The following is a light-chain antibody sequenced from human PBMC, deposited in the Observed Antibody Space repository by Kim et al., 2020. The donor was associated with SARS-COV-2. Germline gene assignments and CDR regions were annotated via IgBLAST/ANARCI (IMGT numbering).Light chain of an antibody. CDR3: QQYGISRSFT. Sequence: PGERATLSCRASQSVSSSYLAWYQQNPGQAPRLLIYGASSRATGIPGRFSGSGSGTDFTLTISRLEPEDFAVYHCQQYGISRSFTFGPGTKVDIK. CDR1: QSVSSSY. CDR2: GAS. J-gene: IGKJ3*01. V-gene: IGKV3-20*01.